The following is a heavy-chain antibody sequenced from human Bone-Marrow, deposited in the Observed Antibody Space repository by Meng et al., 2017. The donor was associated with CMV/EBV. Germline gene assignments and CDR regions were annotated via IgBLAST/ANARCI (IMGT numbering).Heavy chain of an antibody. CDR2: IKQDGSEK. J-gene: IGHJ4*02. CDR3: ARVRFWSGYRNYFDY. CDR1: GFTFSSYW. V-gene: IGHV3-7*01. Sequence: GGSLRLSCAASGFTFSSYWMRWVRQAPGKGLEWVANIKQDGSEKYYVDSVKGRFTISRDNAKNSLYLQMNSLRAEDTAVYYCARVRFWSGYRNYFDYWGQGTLVTVSS. D-gene: IGHD3-3*01.